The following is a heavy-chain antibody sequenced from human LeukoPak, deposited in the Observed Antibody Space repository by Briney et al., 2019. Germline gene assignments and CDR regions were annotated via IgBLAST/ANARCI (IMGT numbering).Heavy chain of an antibody. V-gene: IGHV3-48*01. CDR2: ISSSGRTI. D-gene: IGHD4-17*01. J-gene: IGHJ4*02. CDR3: ARDLYGDYVVDY. CDR1: GFTFSGYS. Sequence: GGSLSLSCAASGFTFSGYSMNWVRQAPGKGLEWVSYISSSGRTIYYADSVRGRFTISRDNAKNSLYLQMNSLRAEDTAVYYCARDLYGDYVVDYWGQGTLVTVSS.